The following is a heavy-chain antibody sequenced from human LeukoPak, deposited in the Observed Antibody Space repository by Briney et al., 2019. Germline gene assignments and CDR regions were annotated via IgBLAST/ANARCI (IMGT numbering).Heavy chain of an antibody. V-gene: IGHV3-64D*09. D-gene: IGHD3-10*01. CDR2: ISSNGGST. Sequence: GGSLRLSCSASGFTFSSYAMHWVRQAPGKGLEYVSAISSNGGSTYYADSVKGRFTIPRDNSKNTLYLQMSSLGAEDTAVYYCVKAPPRLLWFGELLSWGQGTLVTVSS. CDR1: GFTFSSYA. CDR3: VKAPPRLLWFGELLS. J-gene: IGHJ5*02.